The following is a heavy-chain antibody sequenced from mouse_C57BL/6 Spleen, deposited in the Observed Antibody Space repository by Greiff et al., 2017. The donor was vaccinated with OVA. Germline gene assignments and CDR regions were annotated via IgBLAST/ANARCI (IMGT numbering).Heavy chain of an antibody. CDR3: ARSDGNYAFFDD. CDR1: GYTFTSYG. Sequence: VQLQQSGAELARPGASVKLSCKASGYTFTSYGISWVKQRTGQGLEWIGEIYPRSGNTYYNEKFKGKATLTADKSSSTAYMELRSLTSEDSAVYFCARSDGNYAFFDDWGQGTTLTVSS. V-gene: IGHV1-81*01. D-gene: IGHD2-1*01. J-gene: IGHJ2*01. CDR2: IYPRSGNT.